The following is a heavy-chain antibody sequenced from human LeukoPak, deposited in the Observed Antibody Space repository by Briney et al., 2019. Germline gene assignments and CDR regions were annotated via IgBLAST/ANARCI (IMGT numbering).Heavy chain of an antibody. J-gene: IGHJ4*02. Sequence: ASVKVSCKASGYTFTNYYVHWVRKAPGQGLEWMGWINPNSGGTNYAQKFQGRVTMTRDTSISTAYMELSRLRSDDTAVYYCARVSSSSWYVGRFDYWGQGTLVTVSS. CDR2: INPNSGGT. CDR3: ARVSSSSWYVGRFDY. D-gene: IGHD6-13*01. V-gene: IGHV1-2*02. CDR1: GYTFTNYY.